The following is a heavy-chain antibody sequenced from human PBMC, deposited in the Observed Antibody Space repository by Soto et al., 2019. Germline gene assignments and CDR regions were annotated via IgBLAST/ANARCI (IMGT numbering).Heavy chain of an antibody. CDR2: IYYSGST. J-gene: IGHJ4*02. CDR3: ARGRGSSVLFDY. D-gene: IGHD6-6*01. Sequence: PSETLSLTCTVSGGSISSGGYYWSWIRQHPGKGLEWIGYIYYSGSTYYNPSLKSRVTISVDTSKNQFSLKLSSVTAADTAVYYCARGRGSSVLFDYWGQGTLVTVSS. CDR1: GGSISSGGYY. V-gene: IGHV4-31*03.